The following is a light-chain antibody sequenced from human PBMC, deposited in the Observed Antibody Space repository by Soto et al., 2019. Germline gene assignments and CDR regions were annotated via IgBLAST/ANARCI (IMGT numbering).Light chain of an antibody. CDR3: QQYNSYSCT. J-gene: IGKJ1*01. CDR1: QSVGSY. V-gene: IGKV3-11*01. Sequence: EIVLTQSPATLPLSPGERAALSCRASQSVGSYFAWYQQKPGQAPRVLIYDASKRATGIPARFSGSGSGTDFTLTISTLAPDDFPTYYCQQYNSYSCTFGQGTKVDNK. CDR2: DAS.